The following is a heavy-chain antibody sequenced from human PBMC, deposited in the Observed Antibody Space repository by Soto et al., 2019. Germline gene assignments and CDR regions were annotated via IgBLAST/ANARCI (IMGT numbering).Heavy chain of an antibody. J-gene: IGHJ4*02. CDR2: ISGSGGTS. Sequence: EVQLLESGGGLIQPGGSLRLSCAASGFTFSSYAMSWVRQAPGKGLEWVSAISGSGGTSYYADSLKGRFTISRDNSKNTLYLQMNSLRAEDTALYYCAPTSYGDYPFDYWGQGILVTVSS. V-gene: IGHV3-23*01. CDR3: APTSYGDYPFDY. CDR1: GFTFSSYA. D-gene: IGHD4-17*01.